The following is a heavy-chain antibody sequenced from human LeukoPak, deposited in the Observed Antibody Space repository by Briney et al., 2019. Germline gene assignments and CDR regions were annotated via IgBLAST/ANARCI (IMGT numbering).Heavy chain of an antibody. Sequence: GGSLRLSCTASGFTFNNYNLNWVRQAPGKGLEWVSSISSSSTYIYYADSVKGRFTVSRDNAKSSVYLQMNSLRSEDTAVYYCARTSWSYNAFDIWGRGTLVTVSS. CDR2: ISSSSTYI. CDR1: GFTFNNYN. V-gene: IGHV3-21*01. J-gene: IGHJ3*02. D-gene: IGHD2-15*01. CDR3: ARTSWSYNAFDI.